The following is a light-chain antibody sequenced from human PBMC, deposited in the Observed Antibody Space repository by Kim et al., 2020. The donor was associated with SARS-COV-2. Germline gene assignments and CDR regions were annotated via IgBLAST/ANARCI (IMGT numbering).Light chain of an antibody. J-gene: IGKJ2*01. V-gene: IGKV3-20*01. CDR2: ASS. CDR1: QTVSGSR. CDR3: QQYGTSPTA. Sequence: LSPRKRTPLACVTSQTVSGSRLTCSQQRPDRAPRLVIYASSSRATGIPDRFSGSGSGTDFTLTIHRLEPEDFAVYYCQQYGTSPTAFGQGTNLEI.